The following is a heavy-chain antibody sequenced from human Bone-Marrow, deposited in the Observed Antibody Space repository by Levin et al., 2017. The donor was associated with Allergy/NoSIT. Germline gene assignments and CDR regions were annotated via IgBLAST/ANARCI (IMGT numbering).Heavy chain of an antibody. CDR2: IRSRDNSYAT. Sequence: GGSLRLSCEASGFTFSDSAIHWVRQASGKGLEWIGRIRSRDNSYATAYAASVKGRFTISRDDSKNTAHLQMNSLKTEDTAVYYCTKPSIPDRFDRPPAYWGQGALVTVSS. V-gene: IGHV3-73*01. CDR1: GFTFSDSA. J-gene: IGHJ4*02. CDR3: TKPSIPDRFDRPPAY. D-gene: IGHD2-21*01.